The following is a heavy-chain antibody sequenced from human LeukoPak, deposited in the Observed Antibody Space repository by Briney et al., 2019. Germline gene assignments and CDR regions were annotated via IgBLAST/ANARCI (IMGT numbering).Heavy chain of an antibody. Sequence: PGGSLRLSCAASGFTFMTYSMNWVRQAPGKGLEWVSSISSSSSSYIYYADSVKGRFTISRDNAKNSLYLQMNSLRAEDTAVYYCASEYCSSTSCSETFSLEWGQGTLVTVSS. CDR2: ISSSSSSYI. CDR1: GFTFMTYS. J-gene: IGHJ4*02. D-gene: IGHD2-2*01. V-gene: IGHV3-21*01. CDR3: ASEYCSSTSCSETFSLE.